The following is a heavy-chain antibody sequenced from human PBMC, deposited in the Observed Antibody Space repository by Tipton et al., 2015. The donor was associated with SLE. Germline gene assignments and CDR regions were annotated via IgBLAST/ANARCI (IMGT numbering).Heavy chain of an antibody. CDR1: GFIFSSNA. Sequence: SLRLSCAASGFIFSSNAISWVRQAPGKGLEWVSVIHSGGSTYYADSVKGRFTISRDNSKNTLYLQMNSLRVEDTAVYYCAKNAEKHCGGDCSPFDYWGQGTLVTVSS. J-gene: IGHJ4*02. CDR3: AKNAEKHCGGDCSPFDY. CDR2: IHSGGST. V-gene: IGHV3-23*03. D-gene: IGHD2-21*01.